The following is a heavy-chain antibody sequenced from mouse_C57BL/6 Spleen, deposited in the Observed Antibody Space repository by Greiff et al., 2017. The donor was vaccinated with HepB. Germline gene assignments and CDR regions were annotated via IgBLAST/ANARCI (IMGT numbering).Heavy chain of an antibody. Sequence: QVQLKQPGAELVKPGASVKLSCKASGYTFTSYWMQWVKQRPGQGLEWIGEIDPSDSYTNYNQKFKGKATLTVDTSSSTAYMQLSSLTSEDSAVYYCARRGGQSRGRYYAMDYWGQGTSVTVSS. CDR2: IDPSDSYT. CDR3: ARRGGQSRGRYYAMDY. CDR1: GYTFTSYW. D-gene: IGHD1-1*01. V-gene: IGHV1-50*01. J-gene: IGHJ4*01.